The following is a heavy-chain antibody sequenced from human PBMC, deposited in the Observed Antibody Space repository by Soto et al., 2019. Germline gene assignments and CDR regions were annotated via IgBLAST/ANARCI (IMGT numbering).Heavy chain of an antibody. V-gene: IGHV4-34*01. Sequence: SETLSLTCAVYGASFSGSYWTWIRQPPGKGLEWIGEINPSGITNYNPSLKSRVTISVDTSKNHFSLKLRSLTAADTAVYYCASGGHYSTAVADYWGQGTLVTVSS. D-gene: IGHD2-21*01. CDR3: ASGGHYSTAVADY. CDR2: INPSGIT. CDR1: GASFSGSY. J-gene: IGHJ4*02.